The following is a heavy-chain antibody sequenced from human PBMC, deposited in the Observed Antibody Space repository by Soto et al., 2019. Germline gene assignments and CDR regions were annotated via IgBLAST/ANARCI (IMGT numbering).Heavy chain of an antibody. CDR2: IIPIFGTA. CDR1: GGTFSSYA. V-gene: IGHV1-69*12. CDR3: ARDAPTTVTTLGGGV. J-gene: IGHJ6*02. D-gene: IGHD4-17*01. Sequence: QVQLVQSGAEVKKPGSSVKVSCKASGGTFSSYAISWVRQAPGQGLEWMGGIIPIFGTANYAQKFQGRVTITADASSSTAYMELSILRSEDTAVYYCARDAPTTVTTLGGGVWGQGTTVTVSS.